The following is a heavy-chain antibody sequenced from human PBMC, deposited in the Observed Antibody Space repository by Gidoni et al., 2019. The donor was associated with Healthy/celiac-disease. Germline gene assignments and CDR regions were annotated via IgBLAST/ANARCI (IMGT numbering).Heavy chain of an antibody. CDR2: INRDGSRT. D-gene: IGHD6-19*01. CDR1: GFPFSSYW. CDR3: ARDGDDYSSGPDS. J-gene: IGHJ5*01. V-gene: IGHV3-74*01. Sequence: EVQLVESGGGLVQPGGSLRLSCAASGFPFSSYWMHWVRQAPGKGLVWVSRINRDGSRTSYADSVKGRFTISRDNAKNTLYLQMNSLRAEDTAVYYCARDGDDYSSGPDSWGQGTLVTVSS.